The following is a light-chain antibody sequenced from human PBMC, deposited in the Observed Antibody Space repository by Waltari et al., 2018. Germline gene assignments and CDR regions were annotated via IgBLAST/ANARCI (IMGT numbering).Light chain of an antibody. CDR3: SSYAGSAYV. Sequence: QSALTQPPSASGSPGQSVTISCTGTSSDVGGYNYVSWYQQYPGKAPKIMIYDVTERPAGVPDRFSGSKSGNTASLTVSGLQAEDEADYYCSSYAGSAYVFGTGTKVTVL. CDR2: DVT. J-gene: IGLJ1*01. V-gene: IGLV2-8*01. CDR1: SSDVGGYNY.